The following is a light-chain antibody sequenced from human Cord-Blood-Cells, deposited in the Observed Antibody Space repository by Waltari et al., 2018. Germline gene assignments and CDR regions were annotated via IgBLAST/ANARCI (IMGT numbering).Light chain of an antibody. Sequence: QSALTQPASVSGSPGQSITISCTGTSSDVGGYNYVSWYPQHPGKALKLMIYEVSNRPSGGSSRVSGSKSGNAASLTRSGLQAEDEADYYCSSYTSSSRYVFGTGTKVTVL. J-gene: IGLJ1*01. CDR1: SSDVGGYNY. CDR2: EVS. CDR3: SSYTSSSRYV. V-gene: IGLV2-14*01.